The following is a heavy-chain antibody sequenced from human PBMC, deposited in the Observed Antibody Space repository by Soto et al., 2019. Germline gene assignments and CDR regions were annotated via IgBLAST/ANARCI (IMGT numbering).Heavy chain of an antibody. CDR3: ARSSVVVTAADY. D-gene: IGHD2-21*02. CDR2: INAGNGKT. V-gene: IGHV1-3*01. Sequence: QVQLVQSGAEVKKPGASVKVSCKASGYTFTSYAMHWVRQAPGQRLEWMGWINAGNGKTKYSQKFQGRVTITSETSASTAYMELSGLRSEDTAVYYCARSSVVVTAADYWGQGTLVTVSS. J-gene: IGHJ4*02. CDR1: GYTFTSYA.